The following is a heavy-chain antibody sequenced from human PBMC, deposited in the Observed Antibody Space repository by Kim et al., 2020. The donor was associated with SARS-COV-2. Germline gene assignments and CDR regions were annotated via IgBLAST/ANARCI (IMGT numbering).Heavy chain of an antibody. V-gene: IGHV3-23*01. CDR2: ISGSGFST. J-gene: IGHJ3*02. CDR1: GFTFSTYD. Sequence: GGSLRLSCSASGFTFSTYDMSWVRQAPGKGLEWVSAISGSGFSTEYSDSVKGRFTISRDNSKNTLYLQMDSLRGEDTAVYYCAKDTILDHDGFDMWGQGT. CDR3: AKDTILDHDGFDM. D-gene: IGHD3-3*01.